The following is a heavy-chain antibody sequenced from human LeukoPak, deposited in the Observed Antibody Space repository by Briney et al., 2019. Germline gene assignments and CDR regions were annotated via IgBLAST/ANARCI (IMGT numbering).Heavy chain of an antibody. J-gene: IGHJ3*02. CDR1: GGSFSSYY. D-gene: IGHD3-22*01. CDR2: IYYSGST. CDR3: ANYYYDSSGYRPGSDAFDI. Sequence: SETLSLTCAVYGGSFSSYYWGWIRQPPGKGLEWIGSIYYSGSTYYNPSLKSRVTISVDTSKNQFSLKLSSVTAADTAVYYCANYYYDSSGYRPGSDAFDIWGQGTMVTVSS. V-gene: IGHV4-39*01.